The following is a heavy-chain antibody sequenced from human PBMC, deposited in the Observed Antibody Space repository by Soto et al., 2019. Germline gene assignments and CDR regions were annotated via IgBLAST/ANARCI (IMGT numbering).Heavy chain of an antibody. CDR2: INHSGST. V-gene: IGHV4-39*07. J-gene: IGHJ5*02. CDR3: ARGDERMVRGVISANNNWFDP. Sequence: PSETLSLTCTVSGGSISSAGYFWGGIRQPPGKGLEWIGEINHSGSTDYNPSLKSRVTISVDTSKNQFSLKLSSVTAADTAVYYCARGDERMVRGVISANNNWFDPWGQGTLVTVSS. D-gene: IGHD3-10*01. CDR1: GGSISSAGYF.